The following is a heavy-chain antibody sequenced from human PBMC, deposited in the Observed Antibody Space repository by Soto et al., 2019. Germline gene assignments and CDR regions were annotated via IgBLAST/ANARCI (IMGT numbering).Heavy chain of an antibody. CDR3: AKRRRDPGHFDX. Sequence: WGSLRLSCAASGFTFSSYAMGWVRQGPGKGLEWVALVSIGGSTHYADSVRGLFTISRDNSKNTLSLQMNSLTAEDTAVYFCAKRRRDPGHFDXSGQGASVTVSX. V-gene: IGHV3-23*01. D-gene: IGHD2-21*02. J-gene: IGHJ4*02. CDR2: VSIGGST. CDR1: GFTFSSYA.